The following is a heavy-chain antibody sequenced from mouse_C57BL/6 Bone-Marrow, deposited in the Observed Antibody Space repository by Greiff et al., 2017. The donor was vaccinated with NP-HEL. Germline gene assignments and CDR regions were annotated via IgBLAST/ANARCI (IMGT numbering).Heavy chain of an antibody. D-gene: IGHD2-4*01. J-gene: IGHJ2*01. V-gene: IGHV3-8*01. CDR3: ARIYYDYDGVYFDY. CDR1: GYSITSDY. Sequence: DVKLQESGPGLAKPSQTLTLTCSVSGYSITSDYWNWIRKFPGNKLEYMGYISNSGSTYYNPSLKSRISITRDTSKNQYYLQLNSVTTDDTATYYCARIYYDYDGVYFDYWGQGTTLTVSS. CDR2: ISNSGST.